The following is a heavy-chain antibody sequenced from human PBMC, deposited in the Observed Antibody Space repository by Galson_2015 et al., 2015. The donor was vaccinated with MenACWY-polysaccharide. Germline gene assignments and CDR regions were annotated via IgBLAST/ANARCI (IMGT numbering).Heavy chain of an antibody. CDR2: INPNSGGT. J-gene: IGHJ5*02. CDR1: GYTFTGYY. D-gene: IGHD1-7*01. CDR3: ARDRGPNNWNYCFDP. Sequence: SVKVSCKASGYTFTGYYMHWVRQAPGQGLEWMGWINPNSGGTNYAQKFQGRVTMTRDTSISTAYMELSRLRSDDTAVYYCARDRGPNNWNYCFDPWGQGTLVTVSS. V-gene: IGHV1-2*02.